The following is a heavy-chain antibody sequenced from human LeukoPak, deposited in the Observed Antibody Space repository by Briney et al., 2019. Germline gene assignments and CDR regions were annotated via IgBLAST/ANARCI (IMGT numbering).Heavy chain of an antibody. D-gene: IGHD5-24*01. CDR1: GFTFSSYS. V-gene: IGHV3-48*02. Sequence: GGSLRLSCAASGFTFSSYSMSWVRQPPGKGREGVSYISSSSSTIYYPDSVKGRFTISRDNDKNSLFLQMNSLRDDDTAVYYCVRRDVYNSFDYWGQGTLVTVSS. CDR3: VRRDVYNSFDY. J-gene: IGHJ4*02. CDR2: ISSSSSTI.